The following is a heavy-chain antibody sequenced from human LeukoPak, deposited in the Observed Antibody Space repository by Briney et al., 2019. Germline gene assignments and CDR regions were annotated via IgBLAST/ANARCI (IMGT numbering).Heavy chain of an antibody. Sequence: SETLSLTCTVSGGSISSYYWSWIRQPPGKGLEWIGYIYYSGSTNYNPSLKSRVTISVDTSKNQFSLKLSSVTAADTAVYYCARVHAMVRGVIDYWGQETLVTVSS. CDR3: ARVHAMVRGVIDY. V-gene: IGHV4-59*01. CDR1: GGSISSYY. CDR2: IYYSGST. D-gene: IGHD3-10*01. J-gene: IGHJ4*02.